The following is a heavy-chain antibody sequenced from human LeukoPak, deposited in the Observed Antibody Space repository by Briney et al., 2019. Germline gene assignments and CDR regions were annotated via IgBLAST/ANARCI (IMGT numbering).Heavy chain of an antibody. V-gene: IGHV3-66*01. D-gene: IGHD2-15*01. J-gene: IGHJ4*02. CDR2: IYSGGST. CDR1: GFTFSSYG. CDR3: ARDQGYCSGGSCYSARRGGYFDY. Sequence: PGGSLRLSCAASGFTFSSYGMSWVRQAPGKGLEWVSVIYSGGSTYYADSVKGRFTISRDNSKNTLYLQMSSLRAEDTAVYYCARDQGYCSGGSCYSARRGGYFDYWGQGTLVTVSS.